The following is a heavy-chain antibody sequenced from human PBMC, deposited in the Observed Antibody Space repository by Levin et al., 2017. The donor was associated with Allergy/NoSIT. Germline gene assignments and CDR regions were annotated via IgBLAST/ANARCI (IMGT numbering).Heavy chain of an antibody. Sequence: ASVKVSCKASGYTFTGYYLNWVRQAPGQGLEWMGWINPDSGGPNYAQKFQGRVTMTRDTSISTAYMELSRLRSDDTAVYYCGRGPQGADQNLVQHWGQGTLVSVSS. CDR2: INPDSGGP. V-gene: IGHV1-2*02. D-gene: IGHD1-14*01. CDR1: GYTFTGYY. CDR3: GRGPQGADQNLVQH. J-gene: IGHJ1*01.